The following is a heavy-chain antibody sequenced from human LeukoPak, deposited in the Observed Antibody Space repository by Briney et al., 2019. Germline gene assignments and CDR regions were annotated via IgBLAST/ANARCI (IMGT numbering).Heavy chain of an antibody. CDR2: IRYDGSNK. V-gene: IGHV3-30*02. D-gene: IGHD3-10*01. J-gene: IGHJ3*01. CDR3: ARGPDFYYGSGKDDSGN. Sequence: PGGSLRLSCEASGFIFSSYEMNWVRQAPGKGLEWVAFIRYDGSNKYYADSVKGRFTISRDNSKNTLYLQMNSLRTEDTAVYYCARGPDFYYGSGKDDSGNWGQGTMVTVSS. CDR1: GFIFSSYE.